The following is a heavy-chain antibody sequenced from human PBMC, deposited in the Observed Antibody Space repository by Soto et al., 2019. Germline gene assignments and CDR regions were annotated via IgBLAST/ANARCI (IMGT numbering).Heavy chain of an antibody. V-gene: IGHV1-69*13. CDR3: AREGYYYDSSGYMRGGYYYYYGMDV. J-gene: IGHJ6*02. CDR1: GGTFSSYA. CDR2: IIPIFGTA. D-gene: IGHD3-22*01. Sequence: GASVKVSCKASGGTFSSYAISWVRQAPGQGLEWMGGIIPIFGTANYAQKFQGRVTITADESTSTAYMELSSLRSEDTAVYYCAREGYYYDSSGYMRGGYYYYYGMDVWGQGTTVTVSS.